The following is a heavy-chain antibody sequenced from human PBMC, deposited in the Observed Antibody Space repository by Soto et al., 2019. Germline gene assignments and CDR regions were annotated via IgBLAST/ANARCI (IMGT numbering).Heavy chain of an antibody. J-gene: IGHJ4*02. CDR1: GFSLSNARMG. Sequence: QVTLKESGPVLVKPTEPLTLTCTVSGFSLSNARMGVSWIRQPPGKALEWLAHIFSNDEKSYSTSLKSRLTISKDTSKSQVVLTMTNMDPVDTATYYCARIGVPHYFDYWGQGTLVTVSS. CDR2: IFSNDEK. V-gene: IGHV2-26*01. CDR3: ARIGVPHYFDY.